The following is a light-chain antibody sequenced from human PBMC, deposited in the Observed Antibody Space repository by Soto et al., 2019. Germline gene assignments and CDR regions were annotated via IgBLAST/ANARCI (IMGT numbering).Light chain of an antibody. CDR3: QTSVHRKT. V-gene: IGKV3-20*01. CDR1: QSVSNNY. J-gene: IGKJ1*01. Sequence: VFAPPPRYLYMSPGERAPLSCRARQSVSNNYLAVYQQKPRHAPRLLSDATSTRATGIPARFSGSGSGTDSSLTIICLAPDGFRVYCSQTSVHRKTFGQGTKVDI. CDR2: ATS.